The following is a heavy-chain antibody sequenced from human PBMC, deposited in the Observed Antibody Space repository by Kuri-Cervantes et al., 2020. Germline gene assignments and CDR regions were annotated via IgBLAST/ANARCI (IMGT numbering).Heavy chain of an antibody. Sequence: GESLKISCAASGFTFSSYSMNWVRRAPGKGLEWVSSISSSSSYIYYADSVKGRFTISRDNAKNSLYLQMNSLRDEDTAVYYCARGMTTEDYYYYGMDVWGQGTTVTVSS. V-gene: IGHV3-21*01. CDR2: ISSSSSYI. D-gene: IGHD4-11*01. CDR3: ARGMTTEDYYYYGMDV. CDR1: GFTFSSYS. J-gene: IGHJ6*02.